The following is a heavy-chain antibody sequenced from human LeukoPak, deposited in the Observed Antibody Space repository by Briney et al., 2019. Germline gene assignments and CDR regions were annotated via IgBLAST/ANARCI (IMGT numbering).Heavy chain of an antibody. V-gene: IGHV4-31*03. J-gene: IGHJ4*02. Sequence: PSQTLSLTSTVSGGSISSGGYYWSWIRQHPGKGLEWIGYIYYSGSTYYNPSLKSRVTISVDTSKNQFSLKLSSVTAADTAVYYCARGINFGESIYYFDCWGQGTLVTVSS. CDR2: IYYSGST. CDR1: GGSISSGGYY. D-gene: IGHD3-10*01. CDR3: ARGINFGESIYYFDC.